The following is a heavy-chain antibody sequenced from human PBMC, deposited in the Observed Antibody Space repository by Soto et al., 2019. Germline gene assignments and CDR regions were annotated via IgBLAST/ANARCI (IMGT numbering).Heavy chain of an antibody. Sequence: GSLRLSCAASGFTFSSYAMSWVRQAPGKGLEWVSAISGSGGSTYYADSVKGRFTISRDNSKNTLYLQMNSLRAEDTAVYYCAKKSRVVVAAIYDYWGQGTLVTVSS. CDR3: AKKSRVVVAAIYDY. J-gene: IGHJ4*02. D-gene: IGHD2-15*01. CDR1: GFTFSSYA. CDR2: ISGSGGST. V-gene: IGHV3-23*01.